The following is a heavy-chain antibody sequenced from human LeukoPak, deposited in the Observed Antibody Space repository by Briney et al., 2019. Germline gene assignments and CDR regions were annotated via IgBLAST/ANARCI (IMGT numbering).Heavy chain of an antibody. Sequence: SETLSLTCTVSGGSISSNNYYWGWIRQPPGKGLEWIGSIFYSGSTYYNPSLKSRVTISVDTSKNQFSLKLSSVTAADTAVYYCARDRYRAPVEYYYGSGSYLNAFDIWGQGAMVTVSS. J-gene: IGHJ3*02. CDR2: IFYSGST. V-gene: IGHV4-39*07. D-gene: IGHD3-10*01. CDR1: GGSISSNNYY. CDR3: ARDRYRAPVEYYYGSGSYLNAFDI.